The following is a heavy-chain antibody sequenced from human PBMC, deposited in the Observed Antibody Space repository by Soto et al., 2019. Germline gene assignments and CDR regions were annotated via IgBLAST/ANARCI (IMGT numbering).Heavy chain of an antibody. CDR1: GFTFSDTL. CDR3: AGAIVCVGTRANDAFVV. Sequence: QVQLVQSGAEVKKPGASVNISCQASGFTFSDTLINWVRQGPGQRLEWMGWINPANGNTRYSESFQGRVTISSLSSASTAYVALSALTSADTAVSDCAGAIVCVGTRANDAFVVWCQGTMVPISS. V-gene: IGHV1-3*01. J-gene: IGHJ3*01. D-gene: IGHD1-26*01. CDR2: INPANGNT.